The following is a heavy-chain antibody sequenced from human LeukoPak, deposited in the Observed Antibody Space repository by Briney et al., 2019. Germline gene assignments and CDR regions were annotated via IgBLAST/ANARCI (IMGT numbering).Heavy chain of an antibody. CDR1: GFTFSSHV. CDR2: ISEDGRT. CDR3: AKGSTNWDGYKGNYDP. Sequence: GGSRKLSCKASGFTFSSHVMIWVRRAPGRGLQWVSVISEDGRTFYADSVKGRFTISRDNSKNTLYLQMNSLRAEDTAVYYCAKGSTNWDGYKGNYDPWGQGTLVTV. J-gene: IGHJ5*02. V-gene: IGHV3-23*01. D-gene: IGHD1-1*01.